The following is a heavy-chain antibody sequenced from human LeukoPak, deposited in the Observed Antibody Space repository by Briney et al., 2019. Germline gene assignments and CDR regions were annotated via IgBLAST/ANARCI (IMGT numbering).Heavy chain of an antibody. Sequence: ASVKVSCTASGYTFTSYDINWVRQATGQGLEWMGWMNPNSGNTGYAQKFQGRVTMTRNTSISTAYMELSSLRSEDTAVYYCARGLFDAPVRRVLRYWGQGTLVTVSS. CDR3: ARGLFDAPVRRVLRY. V-gene: IGHV1-8*01. CDR1: GYTFTSYD. D-gene: IGHD3-9*01. CDR2: MNPNSGNT. J-gene: IGHJ4*02.